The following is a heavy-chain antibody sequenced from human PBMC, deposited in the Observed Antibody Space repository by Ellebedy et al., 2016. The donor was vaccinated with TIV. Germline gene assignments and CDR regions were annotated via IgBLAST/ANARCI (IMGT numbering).Heavy chain of an antibody. CDR3: AKGRGGSYYASIDY. V-gene: IGHV3-30*18. D-gene: IGHD1-26*01. Sequence: GESLKISCAASGFTFSSYGMHCVRQAPGKGLEWVAVISYDGSNKYYADSVKGRFTISRDNSKNTLSLQKNRLRAEDTTVYYCAKGRGGSYYASIDYWGQGTLVTVSS. CDR1: GFTFSSYG. J-gene: IGHJ4*02. CDR2: ISYDGSNK.